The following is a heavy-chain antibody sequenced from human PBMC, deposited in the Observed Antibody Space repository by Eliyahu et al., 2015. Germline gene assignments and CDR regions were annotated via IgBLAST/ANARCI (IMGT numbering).Heavy chain of an antibody. Sequence: QVQLVQSGAEVKKPGASVKVSCKASGYPFTSYAMHWXRQAPGQRLEWMGWINAGNGNTKYSQKFQGRVTITRDTSASTAYMELSSLRSEDTAVYYCARSGIMITFGGVIAYPSRWGQGTLVTVSS. V-gene: IGHV1-3*01. CDR1: GYPFTSYA. CDR3: ARSGIMITFGGVIAYPSR. J-gene: IGHJ4*02. CDR2: INAGNGNT. D-gene: IGHD3-16*02.